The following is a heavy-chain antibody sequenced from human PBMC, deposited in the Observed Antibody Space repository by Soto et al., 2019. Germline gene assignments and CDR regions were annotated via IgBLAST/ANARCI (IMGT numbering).Heavy chain of an antibody. CDR3: ARIAPWRYCSGGSCYYFDY. V-gene: IGHV4-59*01. CDR2: IYYSGST. D-gene: IGHD2-15*01. CDR1: GGSISSYY. J-gene: IGHJ4*02. Sequence: SEALSLTCTVSGGSISSYYWSWIRQPPGKGLEWIGYIYYSGSTDYNPSLKSRVTISVDTSKNQFSLKLSSVTAADTAVYYCARIAPWRYCSGGSCYYFDYWGQETLVTVSS.